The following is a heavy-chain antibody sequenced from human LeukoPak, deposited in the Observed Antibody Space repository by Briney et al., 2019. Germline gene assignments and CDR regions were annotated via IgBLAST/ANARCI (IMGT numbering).Heavy chain of an antibody. CDR2: IYYSGST. CDR3: ARRYSSSWSGLDP. D-gene: IGHD6-13*01. Sequence: PSETLSLTCTVPGVSISSYYWSWIRQPPGKGLEWIGYIYYSGSTNYNPSLKSRVTISVDTSKNQFSLKLSSVTAADTAVYYCARRYSSSWSGLDPWGQGTLVTVSS. J-gene: IGHJ5*02. V-gene: IGHV4-59*01. CDR1: GVSISSYY.